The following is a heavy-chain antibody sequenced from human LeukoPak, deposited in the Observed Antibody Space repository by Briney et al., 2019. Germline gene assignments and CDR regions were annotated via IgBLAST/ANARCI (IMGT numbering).Heavy chain of an antibody. J-gene: IGHJ6*03. CDR3: ARGGTYYDIFPRRDYYYYYMDV. CDR2: INHSGST. Sequence: PSETLSLTCTVSGGSISSSSYYWGWIRQPPGKGLEWIGEINHSGSTNYNPSLKSRVTISVDTSKNQFSLKLSSVTAADTAVYYCARGGTYYDIFPRRDYYYYYMDVWGKGTTVTISS. V-gene: IGHV4-39*07. CDR1: GGSISSSSYY. D-gene: IGHD3-9*01.